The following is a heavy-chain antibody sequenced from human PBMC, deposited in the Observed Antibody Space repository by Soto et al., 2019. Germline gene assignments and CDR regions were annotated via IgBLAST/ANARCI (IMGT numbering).Heavy chain of an antibody. CDR1: GGTFSSYA. CDR3: ARGNCYDSSGSIDY. J-gene: IGHJ4*02. CDR2: IIPIFGTA. Sequence: GASVKVSCKASGGTFSSYAISWVRQAPGQGLEWMGGIIPIFGTANYAQKFQGRVTITADESTSTAYMELSSLRSEDTAVYYCARGNCYDSSGSIDYWGQGTLVTAPQ. D-gene: IGHD3-22*01. V-gene: IGHV1-69*13.